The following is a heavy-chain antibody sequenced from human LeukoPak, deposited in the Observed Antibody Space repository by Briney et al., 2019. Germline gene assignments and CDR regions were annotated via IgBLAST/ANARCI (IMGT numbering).Heavy chain of an antibody. CDR2: IIPIFGTA. CDR1: GGTFSNYA. J-gene: IGHJ6*03. CDR3: AREKEGYCSRTSCYLDYYYYYMDV. D-gene: IGHD2-2*01. Sequence: GASVKVSCKASGGTFSNYAISWVRQAPGQGLEWMGGIIPIFGTANYAQKFRGRVTITADKSTRTAYMELSSLRSEDTAVYYCAREKEGYCSRTSCYLDYYYYYMDVWGKGTTVTISS. V-gene: IGHV1-69*06.